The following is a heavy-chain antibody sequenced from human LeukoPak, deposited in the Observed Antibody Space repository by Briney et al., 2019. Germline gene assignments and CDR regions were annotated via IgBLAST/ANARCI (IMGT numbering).Heavy chain of an antibody. CDR1: GGSFSSHY. D-gene: IGHD3-3*01. Sequence: PSETLSLTCTVSGGSFSSHYWSWIRQPPGKGLEWIGHIYYSGSTIYNPSLKSRDTISVDMSKNQFSLKLSSVTAADSAVYYCARYNYDFWSGYYGWFDPWGQGTLVTVSS. J-gene: IGHJ5*02. V-gene: IGHV4-59*11. CDR2: IYYSGST. CDR3: ARYNYDFWSGYYGWFDP.